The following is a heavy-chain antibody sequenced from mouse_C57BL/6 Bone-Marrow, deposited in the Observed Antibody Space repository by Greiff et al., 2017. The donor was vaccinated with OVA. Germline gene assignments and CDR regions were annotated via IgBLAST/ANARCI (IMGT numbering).Heavy chain of an antibody. CDR1: GYTFTSYW. J-gene: IGHJ2*01. CDR2: IHPNSGST. D-gene: IGHD1-1*01. CDR3: AKSGITTVVAYYFDY. Sequence: VQLQQPGAELVKPGASVKLSCKASGYTFTSYWMHWVKQRPGQGLEWIGMIHPNSGSTNYNEKFKSKATLTVDKSSSTAYMQLSSLTSEDSAVYYCAKSGITTVVAYYFDYWGQGTTLTVSS. V-gene: IGHV1-64*01.